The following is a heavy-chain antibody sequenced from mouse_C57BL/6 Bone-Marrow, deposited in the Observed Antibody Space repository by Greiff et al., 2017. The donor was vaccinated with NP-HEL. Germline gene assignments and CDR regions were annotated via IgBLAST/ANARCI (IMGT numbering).Heavy chain of an antibody. D-gene: IGHD2-3*01. Sequence: EVQGVESGEGLVKPGGSLKLSCAASGFTFSSYAMSWVRQTPEKRLEWVAYISSGGDYIYYADTVKGRFTISRDNARNTLYLQMSSLKSEDTAMYYCTRGDGYSGNYAMDYWGQGTSVTVSS. CDR3: TRGDGYSGNYAMDY. J-gene: IGHJ4*01. CDR2: ISSGGDYI. V-gene: IGHV5-9-1*02. CDR1: GFTFSSYA.